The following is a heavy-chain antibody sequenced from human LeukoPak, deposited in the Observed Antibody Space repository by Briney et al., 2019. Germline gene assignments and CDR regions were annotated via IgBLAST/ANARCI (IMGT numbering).Heavy chain of an antibody. CDR1: GYTFTDYY. D-gene: IGHD6-13*01. CDR2: INPNSGGT. Sequence: ASVKVSCKASGYTFTDYYMHWVPQAPGQGLEWMVWINPNSGGTNYAQKFQGRVTMTIDTSISTAYLEVPGLRSDDTAVYYCARGEGSSIDYWGQGTLVTVSS. V-gene: IGHV1-2*02. CDR3: ARGEGSSIDY. J-gene: IGHJ4*02.